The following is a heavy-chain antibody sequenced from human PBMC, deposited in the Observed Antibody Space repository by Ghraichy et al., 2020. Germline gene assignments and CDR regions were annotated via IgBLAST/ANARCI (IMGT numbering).Heavy chain of an antibody. J-gene: IGHJ5*02. V-gene: IGHV3-23*01. CDR3: AKDSGLGYCSGGSCYSWFDP. Sequence: GGSLRLSCAASGFTFSSYAMSWVRQAPGKGLEWVSAISGSGGSTYYADSVKGRFTISRDNSKNTLYLQMNSLRAEDTAVYYCAKDSGLGYCSGGSCYSWFDPWGQGTLVTVSS. CDR1: GFTFSSYA. CDR2: ISGSGGST. D-gene: IGHD2-15*01.